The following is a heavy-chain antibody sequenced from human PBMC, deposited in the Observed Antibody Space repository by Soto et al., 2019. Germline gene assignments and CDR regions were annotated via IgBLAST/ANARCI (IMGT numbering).Heavy chain of an antibody. V-gene: IGHV3-23*01. CDR1: GFTFSSYA. D-gene: IGHD2-2*01. Sequence: EVQRLESGGGLVQPGGSLRLSCAASGFTFSSYAMSRVRQAPGKGLKWVSAVSGSGGSTYCADSVEGRFTISRDNFKNTRSRQMNSLRAEDTAVYYCAKRTRSFEDAFDIWGQGTMVTVSS. CDR3: AKRTRSFEDAFDI. CDR2: VSGSGGST. J-gene: IGHJ3*02.